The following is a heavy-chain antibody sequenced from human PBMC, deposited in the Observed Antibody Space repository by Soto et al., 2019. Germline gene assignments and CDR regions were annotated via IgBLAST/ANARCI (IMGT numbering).Heavy chain of an antibody. CDR1: GSTFTSYA. CDR2: INAGNGNT. J-gene: IGHJ4*02. Sequence: GASVKVSCKASGSTFTSYAMHWVRQAPGERLEWMGWINAGNGNTKYSQKFQGRATITRDTSASTAYMELSSLRSEDTAVYYCGAAAGTFGGSSLAVWGQGTLVTVSS. V-gene: IGHV1-3*01. CDR3: GAAAGTFGGSSLAV. D-gene: IGHD6-13*01.